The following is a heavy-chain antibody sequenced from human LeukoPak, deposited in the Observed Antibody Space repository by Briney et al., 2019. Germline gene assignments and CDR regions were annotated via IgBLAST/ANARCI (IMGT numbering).Heavy chain of an antibody. Sequence: AETLSLTCTVSGGSINSSSYYWGWIRQPPGEALEWIGSIYHSRYTYYNPSLKSRVTISVDTSKSQFSLKLSSVTAADTAVYYCARSSMFRGVTVDYWGQGTLVTVSS. CDR1: GGSINSSSYY. CDR2: IYHSRYT. V-gene: IGHV4-39*01. D-gene: IGHD3-10*01. CDR3: ARSSMFRGVTVDY. J-gene: IGHJ4*02.